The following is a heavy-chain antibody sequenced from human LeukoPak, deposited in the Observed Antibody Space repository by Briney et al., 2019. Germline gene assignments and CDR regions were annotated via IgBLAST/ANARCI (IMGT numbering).Heavy chain of an antibody. V-gene: IGHV3-23*01. CDR3: AKSPYYDFWSGYYTFFDY. J-gene: IGHJ4*02. CDR1: GFTFSGYA. CDR2: ISGSGGST. D-gene: IGHD3-3*01. Sequence: GGSLRLSCAASGFTFSGYAISWVRQAPGEGLEWVSAISGSGGSTYYADSVKGRFTISRDNSKNTLYLQMNSLRAEDTAVYYCAKSPYYDFWSGYYTFFDYWGQGTLVTVSS.